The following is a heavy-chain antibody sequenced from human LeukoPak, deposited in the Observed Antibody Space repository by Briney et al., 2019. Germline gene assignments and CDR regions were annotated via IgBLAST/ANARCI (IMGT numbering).Heavy chain of an antibody. CDR1: GFTFDDYG. J-gene: IGHJ6*03. CDR3: AKSLGYYDSSGYYSSYYYYYYMDV. CDR2: INWNGGST. D-gene: IGHD3-22*01. V-gene: IGHV3-20*04. Sequence: GGSLRLSCAASGFTFDDYGMSWVRQAPGKGLEWVSGINWNGGSTGYADSVKGRFTISRDNSKNTLYLQMNSLRAEDTAVYYCAKSLGYYDSSGYYSSYYYYYYMDVWGKGTTVTVSS.